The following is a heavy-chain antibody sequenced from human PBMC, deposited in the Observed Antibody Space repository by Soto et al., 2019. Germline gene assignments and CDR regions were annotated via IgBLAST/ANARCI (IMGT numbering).Heavy chain of an antibody. V-gene: IGHV1-2*02. Sequence: ASVKVSCKASGYTFTGYYMHWVRQAPGQGLEWMGWINPNSGGTNYAQKFQGRVTMTRDTSISTACMELSRLRSDDTAVYYCARDQYYYGSGSYFYYYYGMDVWGQGTTVTV. CDR2: INPNSGGT. CDR1: GYTFTGYY. CDR3: ARDQYYYGSGSYFYYYYGMDV. D-gene: IGHD3-10*01. J-gene: IGHJ6*02.